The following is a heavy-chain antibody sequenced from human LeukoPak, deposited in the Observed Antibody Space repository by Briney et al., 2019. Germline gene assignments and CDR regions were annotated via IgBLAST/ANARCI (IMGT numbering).Heavy chain of an antibody. CDR2: ISYDGSNK. Sequence: PGGSLRLSCAASGFTFSSYAMHWVRQAPGKGLEWVAVISYDGSNKYYADSVKGRFTISRDNSKNTLYLQMNSLRAEDTAVYYCARDPGTRAFDIWGQGTMVTVSS. CDR3: ARDPGTRAFDI. J-gene: IGHJ3*02. CDR1: GFTFSSYA. V-gene: IGHV3-30-3*01.